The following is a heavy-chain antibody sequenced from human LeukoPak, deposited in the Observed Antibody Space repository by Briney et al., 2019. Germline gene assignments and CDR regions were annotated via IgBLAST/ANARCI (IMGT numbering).Heavy chain of an antibody. J-gene: IGHJ4*02. CDR3: ARDVWTGVAVSDY. V-gene: IGHV3-7*01. Sequence: GGSLRLSCVASGFTFSSYWMTWVRQAPGKGLEWLANIKEDGSIQYYLDSVKGRFTISRDNAKTSVYLQLNSLRADDTAVYYCARDVWTGVAVSDYWGQGTLVTVSS. CDR2: IKEDGSIQ. D-gene: IGHD6-19*01. CDR1: GFTFSSYW.